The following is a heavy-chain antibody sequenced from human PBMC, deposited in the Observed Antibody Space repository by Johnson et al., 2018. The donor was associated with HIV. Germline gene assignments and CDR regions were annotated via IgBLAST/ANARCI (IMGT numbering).Heavy chain of an antibody. CDR3: TTLYYNFWSGYYGESFDI. CDR1: GFTFDDYA. V-gene: IGHV3-20*04. CDR2: INWNGGTT. D-gene: IGHD3-3*01. J-gene: IGHJ3*02. Sequence: VQLVEFGGGVVQPGRSLRLSCAASGFTFDDYAMTWVRQAPAKGLEWVSAINWNGGTTGYTDSVKGRFTISRANAKNSLYLQMNSLKIEDTAVYYCTTLYYNFWSGYYGESFDIWGQGTMVTVSS.